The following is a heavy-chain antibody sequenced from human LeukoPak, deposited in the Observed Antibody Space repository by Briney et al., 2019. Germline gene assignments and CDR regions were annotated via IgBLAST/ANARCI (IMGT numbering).Heavy chain of an antibody. V-gene: IGHV4-34*01. Sequence: SETLSLTCAVYGGSFSGYYWSWIRQPPGKGLEWIGEINHSGSTNYNPSLKSRVTISVDTSKNQFSLKLSSVTAADTAVYYCAIRACRWELPRGGYFQHWGQGTLVTVSS. J-gene: IGHJ1*01. D-gene: IGHD1-26*01. CDR3: AIRACRWELPRGGYFQH. CDR1: GGSFSGYY. CDR2: INHSGST.